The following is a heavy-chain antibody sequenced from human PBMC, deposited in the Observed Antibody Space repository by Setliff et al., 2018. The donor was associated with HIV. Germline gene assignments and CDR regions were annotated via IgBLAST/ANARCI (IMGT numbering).Heavy chain of an antibody. CDR3: ARDRGSGSWFDF. CDR2: FYTSGST. D-gene: IGHD1-26*01. V-gene: IGHV4-61*02. CDR1: GGSITSGSYY. J-gene: IGHJ4*02. Sequence: SETLSLTCTVSGGSITSGSYYWSWIRQPAGKGLEWIGRFYTSGSTNYNPSLKSRVTMSVDTSKNQFSLKLSSVTAADTAVYYCARDRGSGSWFDFWGQGTLSPSPQ.